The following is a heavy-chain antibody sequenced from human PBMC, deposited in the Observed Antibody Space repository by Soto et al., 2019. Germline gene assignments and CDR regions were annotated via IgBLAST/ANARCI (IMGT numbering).Heavy chain of an antibody. CDR3: ARDPGFFCYAAIVTFAY. D-gene: IGHD2-2*01. CDR1: GYTFYSFG. V-gene: IGHV1-18*01. Sequence: QVQLVQSGPEVKKPGDSVKVSCKASGYTFYSFGIAWERQAPGQGPEWMGWIAAYNGNTKYAQKFQGRLTMTTDTSTNTAYLELMSLRSDDTAVFYCARDPGFFCYAAIVTFAYWGQGTLVTVSS. J-gene: IGHJ4*02. CDR2: IAAYNGNT.